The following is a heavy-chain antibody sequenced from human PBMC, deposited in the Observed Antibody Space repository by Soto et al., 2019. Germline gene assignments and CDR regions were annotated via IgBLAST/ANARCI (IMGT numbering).Heavy chain of an antibody. CDR1: GFTFSNFA. Sequence: GGSLRLSCAASGFTFSNFAMTWVRQAPGEGLEWVSSISGTDDYTYYADSVKGRFTISRDNARNTLFLHMNNLRVDDTAVYYCARDLINYDILTGYLNWGQGTPVTVSS. CDR3: ARDLINYDILTGYLN. D-gene: IGHD3-9*01. V-gene: IGHV3-23*01. CDR2: ISGTDDYT. J-gene: IGHJ4*02.